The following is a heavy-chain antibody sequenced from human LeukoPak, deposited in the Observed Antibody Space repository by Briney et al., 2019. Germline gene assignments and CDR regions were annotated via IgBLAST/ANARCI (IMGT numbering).Heavy chain of an antibody. J-gene: IGHJ3*02. CDR3: ARVEQTSDAFDI. V-gene: IGHV4-30-4*01. Sequence: SETLSLTCTVSGGSISSGDYYWSWIRQPPGKGLEWIGYIYYSGSTYYNPPLKSRVTISVDTSKNQFSLKLSSVTAADTAVYYCARVEQTSDAFDIWGQGTMVTVSS. D-gene: IGHD1/OR15-1a*01. CDR1: GGSISSGDYY. CDR2: IYYSGST.